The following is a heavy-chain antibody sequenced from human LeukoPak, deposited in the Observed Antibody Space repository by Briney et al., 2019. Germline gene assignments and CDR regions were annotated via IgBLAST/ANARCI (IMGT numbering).Heavy chain of an antibody. CDR3: ASTYSYGKYYYYGMDV. J-gene: IGHJ6*04. Sequence: ASVKVSCKASGYTFTSYGISWVRQAPGQGLEWMGWISAYNGNTNYAQKLQGRVTMATDTSTSTAYMELSSLRSEDTAVYYCASTYSYGKYYYYGMDVWGKGTTVTVSS. CDR1: GYTFTSYG. CDR2: ISAYNGNT. V-gene: IGHV1-18*01. D-gene: IGHD5-18*01.